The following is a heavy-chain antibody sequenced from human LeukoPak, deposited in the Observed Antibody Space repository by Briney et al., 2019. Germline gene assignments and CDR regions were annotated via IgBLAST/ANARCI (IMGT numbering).Heavy chain of an antibody. CDR2: TYFRSNWYH. J-gene: IGHJ4*02. Sequence: SQTLSLTCAISGDSFSSKNAAWNWIRQSPSRGLEWLGRTYFRSNWYHDYAVSVKSPLTIKADTSKNQFSLQLKSVTPEDTAMYYCARALPDSSGWYERYYFDYWGQGTLVTVSS. D-gene: IGHD6-19*01. V-gene: IGHV6-1*01. CDR3: ARALPDSSGWYERYYFDY. CDR1: GDSFSSKNAA.